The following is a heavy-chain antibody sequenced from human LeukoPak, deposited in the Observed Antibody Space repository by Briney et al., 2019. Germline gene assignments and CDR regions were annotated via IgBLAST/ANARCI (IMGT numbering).Heavy chain of an antibody. Sequence: SETLSLTCTVSGGSISTYYWNWIRQPPGKGLEWIAYIYYSGSTNYNPSLKSRVTISVDTSKNQFSLKLSSVTAADTAVYYCARRDYYPTWRVRLAAFDIWGQGTMVTVSS. CDR2: IYYSGST. CDR3: ARRDYYPTWRVRLAAFDI. J-gene: IGHJ3*02. D-gene: IGHD3-10*01. CDR1: GGSISTYY. V-gene: IGHV4-59*12.